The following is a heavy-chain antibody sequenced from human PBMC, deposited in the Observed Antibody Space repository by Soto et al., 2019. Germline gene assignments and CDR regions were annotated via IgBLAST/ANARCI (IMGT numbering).Heavy chain of an antibody. CDR1: GGSVSSGAYY. Sequence: SETLSLTCTVSGGSVSSGAYYWSWIRQPPGKGLEWIGHIYYSGSTNYNPSLTGRVTISVDTSKNQFSLKLSSVTAADTAVYYCASGSSVSAYIDYWGQGALVTVSS. CDR3: ASGSSVSAYIDY. V-gene: IGHV4-61*08. D-gene: IGHD6-13*01. CDR2: IYYSGST. J-gene: IGHJ4*02.